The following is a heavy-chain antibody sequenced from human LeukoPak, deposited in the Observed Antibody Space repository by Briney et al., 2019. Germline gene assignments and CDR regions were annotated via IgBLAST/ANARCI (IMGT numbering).Heavy chain of an antibody. V-gene: IGHV3-23*01. J-gene: IGHJ4*02. CDR1: GFTFSSYA. Sequence: GGSLRLSCAASGFTFSSYAMSWVRHAPGKGLEWVSAISGSGGSTYYADSVKGRFTISRDNSKNTLYLQMNSLRAEDTAVYYCARDAGSSGYYYDYWGQXTLVXFSS. D-gene: IGHD3-22*01. CDR2: ISGSGGST. CDR3: ARDAGSSGYYYDY.